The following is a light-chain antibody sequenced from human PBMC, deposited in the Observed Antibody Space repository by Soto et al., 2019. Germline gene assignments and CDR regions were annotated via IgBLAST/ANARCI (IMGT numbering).Light chain of an antibody. J-gene: IGKJ2*02. CDR1: QSISSY. CDR2: AAS. CDR3: QQSYSTPRT. Sequence: DIQMTQSPSSLSASVGDRVTITCRASQSISSYLNWYQQKPGKAPKLLIYAASILQSGVPSRFSGSGSGTAFTLTISRLQPEDFATYYCQQSYSTPRTFGQGTKLEIK. V-gene: IGKV1-39*01.